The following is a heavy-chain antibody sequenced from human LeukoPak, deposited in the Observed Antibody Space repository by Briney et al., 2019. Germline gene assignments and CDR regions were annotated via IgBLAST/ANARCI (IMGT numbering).Heavy chain of an antibody. CDR2: IYPDDFDT. D-gene: IGHD3-22*01. CDR1: GYSFTSNW. J-gene: IGHJ4*02. Sequence: GESLKISRKGSGYSFTSNWIGWVRQMPGKGLEWMGLIYPDDFDTTYSPSFQGQVSISADKSISTAYLQWSSLKTSDTATYYCVRRASYYDGLDYWGQGTLVTVSS. CDR3: VRRASYYDGLDY. V-gene: IGHV5-51*01.